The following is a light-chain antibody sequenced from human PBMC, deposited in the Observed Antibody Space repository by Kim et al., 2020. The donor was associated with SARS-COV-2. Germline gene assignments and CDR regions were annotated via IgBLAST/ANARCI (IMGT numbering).Light chain of an antibody. J-gene: IGKJ3*01. CDR3: QQYGSLPFT. CDR2: GAS. CDR1: QSVSSN. V-gene: IGKV3-20*01. Sequence: ELVLTQSPGTLSLSPGERATLSCRASQSVSSNLAWYQQRPGQAPRLLIYGASNRATGIPDRFSGSGSGTDFTLTISRLEPEDFAVYYCQQYGSLPFTFGPGTKVEIK.